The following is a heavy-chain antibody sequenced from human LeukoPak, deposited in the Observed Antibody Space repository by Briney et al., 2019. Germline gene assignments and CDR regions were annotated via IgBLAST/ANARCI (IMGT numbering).Heavy chain of an antibody. J-gene: IGHJ4*02. CDR3: SRVSVCPRFHFGY. Sequence: PGGSLRLSCAASGFSSSDYYVSWIRQAPGKGLEWVSYISSSSSFTNFADSVKGRFTIYRDNAKNSLYLQMNSLRGDDTAVYYCSRVSVCPRFHFGYWGQGSLVTVSS. CDR1: GFSSSDYY. D-gene: IGHD5/OR15-5a*01. V-gene: IGHV3-11*06. CDR2: ISSSSSFT.